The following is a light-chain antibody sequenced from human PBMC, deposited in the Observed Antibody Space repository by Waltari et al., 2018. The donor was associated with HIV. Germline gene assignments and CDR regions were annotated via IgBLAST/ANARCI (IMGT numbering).Light chain of an antibody. CDR3: GTWDSSLSAGV. V-gene: IGLV1-51*01. CDR2: DNN. CDR1: KSNIGNNY. J-gene: IGLJ2*01. Sequence: QPVFTQPPSVPAAPGQKATITSSGSKSNIGNNYVTWYQQLPGTAPKLLLYDNNKRPSGIPDRFSGSKSGTSATLGITGLQTGDEADYYCGTWDSSLSAGVFGGGTKLTVL.